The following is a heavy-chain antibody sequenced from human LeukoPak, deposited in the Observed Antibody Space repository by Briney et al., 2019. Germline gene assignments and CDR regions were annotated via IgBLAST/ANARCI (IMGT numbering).Heavy chain of an antibody. Sequence: SVKVSCKASGGTFSSYAISWVRQAPGQGLEWMGGIIPIFGTANYAQKFQGRVTITTDESTSTAYMELSSLRSEDTAVYYCARDTRMSTRPLWFDPWGQGTLVTVSS. CDR1: GGTFSSYA. CDR2: IIPIFGTA. CDR3: ARDTRMSTRPLWFDP. D-gene: IGHD2-2*01. J-gene: IGHJ5*02. V-gene: IGHV1-69*05.